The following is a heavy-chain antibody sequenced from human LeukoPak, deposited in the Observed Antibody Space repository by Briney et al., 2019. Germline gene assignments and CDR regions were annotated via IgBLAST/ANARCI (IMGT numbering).Heavy chain of an antibody. J-gene: IGHJ4*02. CDR2: ISAYNGNT. CDR3: ARDDDYVWGSYRYNEDY. CDR1: GYTFTSDG. D-gene: IGHD3-16*02. Sequence: ASVKVSCKASGYTFTSDGISWVRQAPGQGLEWMGWISAYNGNTNYAQKLQGRVTMTTDTSTSTAYMELRSLRSDDTAVYYCARDDDYVWGSYRYNEDYWGQGTLVTVPS. V-gene: IGHV1-18*01.